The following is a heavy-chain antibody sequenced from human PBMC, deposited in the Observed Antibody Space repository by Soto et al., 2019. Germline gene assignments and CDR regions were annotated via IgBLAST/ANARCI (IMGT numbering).Heavy chain of an antibody. D-gene: IGHD3-16*02. J-gene: IGHJ4*02. CDR2: ISHDGSNK. V-gene: IGHV3-30*04. CDR3: AKDDNYDYVWGTYRSLYFDY. CDR1: GFTFDHYT. Sequence: PGGSLRLSCSASGFTFDHYTIHWVRQAPGRGLEWVAVISHDGSNKYYADSVKGRFTISRDNSKNTLYLQMNSLRAEDTAVYYCAKDDNYDYVWGTYRSLYFDYWGRGTLVTVSS.